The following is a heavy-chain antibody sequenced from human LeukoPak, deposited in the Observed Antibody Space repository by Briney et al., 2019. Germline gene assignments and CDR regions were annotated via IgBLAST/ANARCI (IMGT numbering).Heavy chain of an antibody. V-gene: IGHV3-74*01. Sequence: PGGSLGLSCAASGFTFSSYWMHWVRQAPGKGLVWVSRINSDGSSTSNPDSVKGRFTISRDNAKNTLYLQMNRLRAEDTAVYYCARVSRKEYCSGGSCRGAFDIWGQGTMVTVSS. J-gene: IGHJ3*02. D-gene: IGHD2-15*01. CDR3: ARVSRKEYCSGGSCRGAFDI. CDR1: GFTFSSYW. CDR2: INSDGSST.